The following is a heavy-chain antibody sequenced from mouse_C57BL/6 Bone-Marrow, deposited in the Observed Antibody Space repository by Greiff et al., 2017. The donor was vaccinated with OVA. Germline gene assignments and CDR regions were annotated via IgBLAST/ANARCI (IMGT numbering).Heavy chain of an antibody. Sequence: EVQLRQSGPVLVKPGASVKMSCKASGYTFTDYYMNWVKQSHGKSLEWIGVINPYNGGTSYNQKFKGKATLTVDKSSSTAYMELNSLTSEDSAVYYCARHLIPFAYWGQGTLVTVSA. J-gene: IGHJ3*01. CDR1: GYTFTDYY. CDR3: ARHLIPFAY. V-gene: IGHV1-19*01. CDR2: INPYNGGT.